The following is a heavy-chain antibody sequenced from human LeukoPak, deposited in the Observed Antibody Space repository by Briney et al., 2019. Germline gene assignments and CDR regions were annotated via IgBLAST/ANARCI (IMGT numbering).Heavy chain of an antibody. J-gene: IGHJ4*02. V-gene: IGHV3-7*03. Sequence: GGSLRLSCAASGFTFSSYWMTWVRQAPGKGLEWVANIREDGSDKNYVDSVKGRFTISRDNAKNSLYLQMNSLRPEDTAVYYCARDHSSSGQLFDYWGQGTPVSVSS. CDR2: IREDGSDK. CDR1: GFTFSSYW. CDR3: ARDHSSSGQLFDY. D-gene: IGHD6-13*01.